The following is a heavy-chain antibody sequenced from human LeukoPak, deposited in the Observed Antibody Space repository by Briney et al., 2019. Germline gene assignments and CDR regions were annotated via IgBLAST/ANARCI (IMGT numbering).Heavy chain of an antibody. CDR3: ARQRGRYCSSTSCYADY. CDR2: FYPGGSDT. Sequence: PGGSLKISGKGSGYRFTSYWIGWVRPMPGEGLEGRGIFYPGGSDTSYSPSFQGQVTISADKSISTAYLQWSSLKASDTAMYYCARQRGRYCSSTSCYADYWGQGTLVTVSS. V-gene: IGHV5-51*01. J-gene: IGHJ4*02. CDR1: GYRFTSYW. D-gene: IGHD2-2*01.